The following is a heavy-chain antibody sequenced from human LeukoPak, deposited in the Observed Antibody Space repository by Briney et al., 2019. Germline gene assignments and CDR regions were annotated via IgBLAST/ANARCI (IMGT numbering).Heavy chain of an antibody. CDR1: GGSISSSSYY. J-gene: IGHJ4*02. V-gene: IGHV4-39*02. CDR3: AREGTTVTHFDY. Sequence: PSETLSLTCTVSGGSISSSSYYWGWIRQSPGKGLEWIGTMSNSGSTYYNPSLKSRVTISGDTAKNQFSLKLSSVTAADTAVYYCAREGTTVTHFDYWGQGTLVTVSS. CDR2: MSNSGST. D-gene: IGHD4-17*01.